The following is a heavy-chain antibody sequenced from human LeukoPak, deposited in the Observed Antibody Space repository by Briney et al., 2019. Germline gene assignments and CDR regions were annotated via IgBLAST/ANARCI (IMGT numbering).Heavy chain of an antibody. CDR1: GFTFDDYT. Sequence: GGSLRLSCAASGFTFDDYTMHWVRQAPGKGLEWVSLISWDGGSTYYADSVKGRFTISRDNSKNSLYLQMNSLRTEDTALYYCAKVRGYRDAFDIWGQGTMVTVSS. CDR3: AKVRGYRDAFDI. J-gene: IGHJ3*02. V-gene: IGHV3-43*01. CDR2: ISWDGGST. D-gene: IGHD6-25*01.